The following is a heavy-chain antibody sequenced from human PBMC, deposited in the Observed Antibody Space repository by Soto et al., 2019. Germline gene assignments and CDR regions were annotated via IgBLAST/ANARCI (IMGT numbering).Heavy chain of an antibody. Sequence: QVQLVQSGAEVKKPGASVKVSCKASGYTFTSYAMHWVRQAPGQRLEWMGWINAGNGNTKYSQKFQGRVTITRDTSASTGYMELSSLTSEDTAVYYCARYPGITRCPDYWGQGTLVTVSS. CDR2: INAGNGNT. J-gene: IGHJ4*02. CDR1: GYTFTSYA. D-gene: IGHD2-2*01. CDR3: ARYPGITRCPDY. V-gene: IGHV1-3*01.